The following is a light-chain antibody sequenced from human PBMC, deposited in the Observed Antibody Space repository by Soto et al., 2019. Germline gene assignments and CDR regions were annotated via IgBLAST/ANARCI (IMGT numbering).Light chain of an antibody. V-gene: IGKV3-15*01. CDR1: QSISSN. Sequence: EIVMTQSPATLSVSPGERATLSCRASQSISSNLAWYQQKPGQAPRPLIYGASTRASGVPARFSGSGSGTEFTLTISSLQPEDFAVYYCQQYNNWPYTFGQGTKVDIK. J-gene: IGKJ2*01. CDR2: GAS. CDR3: QQYNNWPYT.